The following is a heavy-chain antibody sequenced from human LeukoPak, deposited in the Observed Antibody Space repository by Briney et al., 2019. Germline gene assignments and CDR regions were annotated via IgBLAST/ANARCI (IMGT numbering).Heavy chain of an antibody. J-gene: IGHJ3*02. CDR2: ISYDGSSK. CDR1: GFTFSSYP. CDR3: ARRRDGYRGAFDI. Sequence: GGSLRLSCAASGFTFSSYPMYWVRQAPGRGLEWVAGISYDGSSKYYADSVKGRFTISKDNPRTTLHLQMNSLRVEDTAVYYCARRRDGYRGAFDIWGQGTMVTVSS. D-gene: IGHD5-24*01. V-gene: IGHV3-30-3*01.